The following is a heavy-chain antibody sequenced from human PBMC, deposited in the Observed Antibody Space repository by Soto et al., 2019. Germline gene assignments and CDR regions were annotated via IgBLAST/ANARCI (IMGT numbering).Heavy chain of an antibody. D-gene: IGHD3-22*01. V-gene: IGHV3-15*01. CDR2: IKKKTDGGTT. CDR3: TTAADKDYYDTSGYYDY. Sequence: EVQLVESGGGLVKPGGSLRLSCAASGFTFSNAWMSWVHQAPGKGLEWVGRIKKKTDGGTTDYAAPVKGRFTISRDDSKNTLYLQMNSLKTEDTAVYYCTTAADKDYYDTSGYYDYWGQGTLVTVSS. J-gene: IGHJ4*02. CDR1: GFTFSNAW.